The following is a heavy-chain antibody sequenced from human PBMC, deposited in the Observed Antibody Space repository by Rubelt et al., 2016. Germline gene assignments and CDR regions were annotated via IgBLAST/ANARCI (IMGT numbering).Heavy chain of an antibody. Sequence: QVQLQESGPGLVKPSETLSLTCTVSGGSISSYYWSWIRQPPGKGLEWIGYIYYSGSTNYNPSLKSGVPITGDTSQNQFALKLSSVTAAETAVYYCARAYMVRGGGYYYYGMDVWGQGTTVTVSS. CDR1: GGSISSYY. CDR2: IYYSGST. CDR3: ARAYMVRGGGYYYYGMDV. J-gene: IGHJ6*02. D-gene: IGHD3-10*01. V-gene: IGHV4-59*01.